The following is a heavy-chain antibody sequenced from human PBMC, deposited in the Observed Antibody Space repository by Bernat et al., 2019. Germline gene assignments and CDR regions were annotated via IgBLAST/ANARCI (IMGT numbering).Heavy chain of an antibody. Sequence: QVQLVESGGGVVQPGRSLRLSCAASGFTFSSYGMHWVRQAPGQGLEWVAVISYDGSNKYYADSVKGRFTISRDNSKNTLYLQMNSLRAEDTAVYYCAKERKLAGYYYGSGFDPWGQGTLVTVSS. CDR1: GFTFSSYG. V-gene: IGHV3-30*18. CDR2: ISYDGSNK. J-gene: IGHJ5*02. D-gene: IGHD3-10*01. CDR3: AKERKLAGYYYGSGFDP.